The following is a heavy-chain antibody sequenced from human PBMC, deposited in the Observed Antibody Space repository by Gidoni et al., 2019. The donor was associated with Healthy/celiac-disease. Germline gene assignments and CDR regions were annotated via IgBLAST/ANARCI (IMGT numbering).Heavy chain of an antibody. J-gene: IGHJ4*02. D-gene: IGHD3-3*01. V-gene: IGHV4-34*01. Sequence: QVQLQQWGAGLLKPSETLSLTCAVYGGSFSGYYWSWIRQPPGKGLEWIGEINHSGSTNYNPSLKSRVTISVDTSKNQFSLKLSSVTAADTAVYYCARVPPDFWSDSSGHIRDYWGQGTLVTVSS. CDR1: GGSFSGYY. CDR2: INHSGST. CDR3: ARVPPDFWSDSSGHIRDY.